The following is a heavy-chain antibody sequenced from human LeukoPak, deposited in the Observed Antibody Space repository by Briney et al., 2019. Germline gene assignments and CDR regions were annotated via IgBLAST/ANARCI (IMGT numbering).Heavy chain of an antibody. D-gene: IGHD3-10*01. CDR3: ARVHIVTGTYFDS. CDR1: GDSMSGYS. CDR2: IYSSYFT. J-gene: IGHJ4*02. V-gene: IGHV4-4*07. Sequence: SETLSLTCTVSGDSMSGYSWSWLRQPVGKELEWIGRIYSSYFTEYNLSLDGRVTMSIDTSKNQFSLMLDSVTAADTAVYYCARVHIVTGTYFDSWGQGALVTVSS.